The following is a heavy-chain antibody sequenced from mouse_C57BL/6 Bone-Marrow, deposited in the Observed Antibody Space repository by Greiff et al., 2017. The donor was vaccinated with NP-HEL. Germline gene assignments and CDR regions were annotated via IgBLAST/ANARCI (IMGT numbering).Heavy chain of an antibody. CDR1: GYTFTSYW. CDR2: IDPSDSYT. Sequence: QVQLQQPGAELVKPGASVKLSCKASGYTFTSYWMQWVKQRPGQGLEWIGEIDPSDSYTNYNQKFKGKATLTVDTSSSTAYMQLSSLTSEDSAVYYCGRGYYFDYWGQGTTLTVSS. CDR3: GRGYYFDY. V-gene: IGHV1-50*01. J-gene: IGHJ2*01.